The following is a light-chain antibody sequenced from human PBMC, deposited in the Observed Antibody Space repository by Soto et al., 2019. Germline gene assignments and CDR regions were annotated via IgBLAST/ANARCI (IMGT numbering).Light chain of an antibody. Sequence: DIQMTQSPSSLFANVGDRVTITCRASQGISTYLHWYQQRPGKAPSLLIYGASNLHRGVPSRFSGRGSGKDFTLTISSLQPEDVATYYFQHTPPPPRTFGHGTKGEIK. J-gene: IGKJ1*01. V-gene: IGKV1-39*01. CDR1: QGISTY. CDR3: QHTPPPPRT. CDR2: GAS.